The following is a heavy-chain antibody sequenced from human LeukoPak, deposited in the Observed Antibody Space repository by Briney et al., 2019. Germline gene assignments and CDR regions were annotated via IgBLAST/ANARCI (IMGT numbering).Heavy chain of an antibody. CDR3: ARGYSYVFDY. J-gene: IGHJ4*02. V-gene: IGHV1-2*06. D-gene: IGHD5-18*01. CDR2: INPNSAGT. CDR1: GYTFTGYY. Sequence: ASVKVSCKASGYTFTGYYMHWVRQAPGHGLEWMGRINPNSAGTNYAQKFQGRVTMTRDTSISTAYMELSRLRSDDTAVYYCARGYSYVFDYWGQGTLVTVSP.